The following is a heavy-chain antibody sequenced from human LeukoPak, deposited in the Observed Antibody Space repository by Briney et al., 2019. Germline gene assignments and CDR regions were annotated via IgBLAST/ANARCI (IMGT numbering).Heavy chain of an antibody. V-gene: IGHV3-7*03. CDR1: GFTFRNYW. Sequence: GGSLRLSCAASGFTFRNYWMGWVRQAPGKGLEWVANTKPDGSAEYYADSVRGRFTTSRDNANNLLYLQINRLRAEDTAVYYCASPPIIVGATTADYWGQGTLVTVSS. D-gene: IGHD1-26*01. CDR2: TKPDGSAE. J-gene: IGHJ4*02. CDR3: ASPPIIVGATTADY.